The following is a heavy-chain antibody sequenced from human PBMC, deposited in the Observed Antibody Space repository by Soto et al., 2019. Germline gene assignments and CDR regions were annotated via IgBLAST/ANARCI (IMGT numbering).Heavy chain of an antibody. CDR2: ISSSGSTI. V-gene: IGHV3-48*03. Sequence: GGSLRLSCAASGFTFSSYEMNWVRQAPGKGLEWVSYISSSGSTIYYADSVKGRFTMSRDNAKNSLYLQMKSLRAEDTAVYYCARGGVAPDRLYYGMDVWGQGTTVTVSS. J-gene: IGHJ6*02. D-gene: IGHD2-15*01. CDR3: ARGGVAPDRLYYGMDV. CDR1: GFTFSSYE.